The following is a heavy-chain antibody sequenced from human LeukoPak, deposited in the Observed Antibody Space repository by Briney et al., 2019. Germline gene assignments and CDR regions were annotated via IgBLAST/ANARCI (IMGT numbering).Heavy chain of an antibody. J-gene: IGHJ4*02. CDR2: IKEDGSEK. CDR1: GFTFSRYW. CDR3: ARDFV. V-gene: IGHV3-7*01. Sequence: SGGSLRLSCAASGFTFSRYWMSWVRQAPGKGLEWVANIKEDGSEKYYVDSVKGRFTISRDNAKNSLYLQMNSLRAEDTAVYYCARDFVWGQGTLVTVSS.